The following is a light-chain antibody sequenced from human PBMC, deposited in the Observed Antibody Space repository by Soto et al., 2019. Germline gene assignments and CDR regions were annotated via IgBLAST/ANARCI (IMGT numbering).Light chain of an antibody. CDR1: QSISTN. J-gene: IGKJ5*01. CDR3: QQYYDWPIT. V-gene: IGKV3-15*01. Sequence: EIVMTQSPATLSVPPGERATLSCRASQSISTNLAWYHQKPGQAPRLLIYGASTRATGIPARFSGSGSGTEFTLTISSLQSEDFAVYYCQQYYDWPITFGQGTRLEIK. CDR2: GAS.